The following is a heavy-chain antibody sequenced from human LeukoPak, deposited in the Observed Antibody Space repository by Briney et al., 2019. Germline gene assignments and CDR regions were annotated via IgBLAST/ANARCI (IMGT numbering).Heavy chain of an antibody. D-gene: IGHD3-22*01. Sequence: GASLKLSCKASGYTFTSYGISWVRQAPGQGLEWMGCISAYNGNTNYAQKLQGRVTMTTDTSTSTAYMELRSLRSDDTAVYYGAGTYYYDSSGYYDDAFDIWGQGTMVTVSS. CDR2: ISAYNGNT. V-gene: IGHV1-18*01. CDR3: AGTYYYDSSGYYDDAFDI. J-gene: IGHJ3*02. CDR1: GYTFTSYG.